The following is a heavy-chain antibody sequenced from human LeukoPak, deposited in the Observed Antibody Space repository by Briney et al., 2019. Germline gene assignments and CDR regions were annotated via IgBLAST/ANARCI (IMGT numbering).Heavy chain of an antibody. D-gene: IGHD6-13*01. J-gene: IGHJ6*02. CDR1: GDSFSSYW. V-gene: IGHV5-51*01. Sequence: GESLKISCKGSGDSFSSYWIGWVRPMPGKGLEWMGIIYPGDSQTRYSPSFQGQVTISADKSISTAYLQWSSLKASDTAMYYWAGGPSFSSSWAFYYYGMDVWGQGTTVTVSS. CDR2: IYPGDSQT. CDR3: AGGPSFSSSWAFYYYGMDV.